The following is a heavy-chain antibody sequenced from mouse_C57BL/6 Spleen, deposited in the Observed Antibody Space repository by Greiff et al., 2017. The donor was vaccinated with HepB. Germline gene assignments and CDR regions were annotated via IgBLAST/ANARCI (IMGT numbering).Heavy chain of an antibody. CDR1: GYSFTGYY. CDR2: INPSTGGT. V-gene: IGHV1-42*01. Sequence: VQLQQSGPELVKPGASVKISCKASGYSFTGYYMNWVKQSPEKSLEWIGEINPSTGGTTYNQKFKAKATLTVDKSSSTAYMQLKSLTSEDSAVYYCARGGANWDGTAWFAYWGQGTLVTVSA. D-gene: IGHD4-1*01. CDR3: ARGGANWDGTAWFAY. J-gene: IGHJ3*01.